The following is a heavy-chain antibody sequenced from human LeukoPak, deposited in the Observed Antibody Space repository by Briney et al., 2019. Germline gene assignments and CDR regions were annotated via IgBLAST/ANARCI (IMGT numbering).Heavy chain of an antibody. CDR3: ARVGDSSSWYSQLDWFDP. CDR2: IYSGGST. D-gene: IGHD6-13*01. J-gene: IGHJ5*02. V-gene: IGHV3-53*01. Sequence: PGGSLRLSCAASGFTVSSNYMSRVRQAPGKGLEWVSVIYSGGSTYYADSVKGRFTISRDNSKNTLYLQMNSLRAEDTAVYYCARVGDSSSWYSQLDWFDPWGRGTLVTVSS. CDR1: GFTVSSNY.